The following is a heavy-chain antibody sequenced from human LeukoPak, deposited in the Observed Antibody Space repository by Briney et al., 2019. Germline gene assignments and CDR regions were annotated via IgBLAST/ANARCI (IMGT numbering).Heavy chain of an antibody. V-gene: IGHV1-2*02. CDR3: ARGGPYYYDSSGYGTDY. CDR2: INPNSGGT. J-gene: IGHJ4*02. CDR1: GYTFTGYY. D-gene: IGHD3-22*01. Sequence: RASVKVSCKASGYTFTGYYMHRVRQAPGQGLEWMGWINPNSGGTNYAQKFQGRVTMTRDTSISTAYMELSRLRSDDTAVYYCARGGPYYYDSSGYGTDYWGQGTLVTVSS.